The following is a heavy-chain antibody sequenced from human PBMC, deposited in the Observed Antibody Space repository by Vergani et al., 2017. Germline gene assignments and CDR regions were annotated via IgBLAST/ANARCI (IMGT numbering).Heavy chain of an antibody. CDR2: IHYSENT. V-gene: IGHV4-59*11. D-gene: IGHD1/OR15-1a*01. CDR3: ASDTHSEQRADR. CDR1: FDSIRNLY. J-gene: IGHJ5*02. Sequence: QVQLQESGPGLVKSSETLSLTCSVSFDSIRNLYCNWLRQPPGKGLEWIGSIHYSENTNYNPSRKTRVTISVDTSKNQFSLALTSVTAADTAVYYYASDTHSEQRADRWGQGILVTVTS.